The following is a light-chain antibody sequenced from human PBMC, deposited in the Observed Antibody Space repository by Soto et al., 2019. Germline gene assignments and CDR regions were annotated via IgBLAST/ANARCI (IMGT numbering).Light chain of an antibody. J-gene: IGKJ5*01. CDR2: DAS. CDR1: QSVSSY. V-gene: IGKV3-11*01. Sequence: EIVLTQSPAALSLSPGERATLSCRASQSVSSYLAWYQQKRGQAPRLLIYDASNRATGIPARFSGSGSGTDFTLTISSLEPEDFAVYYCQQRSIWPPNTFGQGTRLEIK. CDR3: QQRSIWPPNT.